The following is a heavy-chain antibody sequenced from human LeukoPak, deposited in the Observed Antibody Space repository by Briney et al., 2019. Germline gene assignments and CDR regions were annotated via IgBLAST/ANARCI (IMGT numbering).Heavy chain of an antibody. J-gene: IGHJ4*02. CDR1: GSTFNTFW. CDR2: ITSESTFT. V-gene: IGHV3-21*01. D-gene: IGHD2-21*01. CDR3: ARGQFCGGDCFYFDY. Sequence: PGGSLRLSCAASGSTFNTFWMHWVRQAPGKGLEWVSSITSESTFTHYADAVKMKGRFTISRDNTKNSVYLQMNSLRVEDTAVYYCARGQFCGGDCFYFDYWGQGILVTVSS.